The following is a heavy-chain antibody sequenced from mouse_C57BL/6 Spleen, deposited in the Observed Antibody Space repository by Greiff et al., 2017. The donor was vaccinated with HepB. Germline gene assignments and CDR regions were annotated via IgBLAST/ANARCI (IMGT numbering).Heavy chain of an antibody. D-gene: IGHD1-1*01. CDR3: ARHHYYGSSYEY. V-gene: IGHV5-6*01. Sequence: EVQRVESGGDLVKPGGSLKLSCAASGFTFSSYGMSWVRQTPDKRLEWVATISSGGSYTYYPDSVKGRFTISRDNAKNTLYLQMSSLKSEDTAMYYCARHHYYGSSYEYWGQGTTLTVSS. CDR2: ISSGGSYT. J-gene: IGHJ2*01. CDR1: GFTFSSYG.